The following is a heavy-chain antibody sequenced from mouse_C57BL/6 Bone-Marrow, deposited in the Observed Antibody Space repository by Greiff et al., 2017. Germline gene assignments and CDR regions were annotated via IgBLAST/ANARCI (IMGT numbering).Heavy chain of an antibody. J-gene: IGHJ4*01. Sequence: EVKVVESGGGLVKPGGSLKLSCAASGFTFSDYGMHWVRQAPEKGLEWVAYISSGSSTIYYADTVKGRFTISRDNAKNTLFLQMTSLRSEDTAMYYCARREVVAYYAMDYWGQGTSVTVSS. V-gene: IGHV5-17*01. CDR1: GFTFSDYG. CDR2: ISSGSSTI. D-gene: IGHD1-1*01. CDR3: ARREVVAYYAMDY.